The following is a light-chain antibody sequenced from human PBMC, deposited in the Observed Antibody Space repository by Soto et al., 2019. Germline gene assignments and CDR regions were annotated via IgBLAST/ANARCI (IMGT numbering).Light chain of an antibody. CDR3: QQYDEWPLT. Sequence: DIQMTQSPSSLSASVGDRVTITCRASQRIASYLNWYQQKPGKAPQLLIYAESSLGSGVPSRFSGDGSGTDFTLTISSLQPEDFAIYYCQQYDEWPLTLGGGTKVEIK. J-gene: IGKJ4*01. CDR2: AES. CDR1: QRIASY. V-gene: IGKV1-39*01.